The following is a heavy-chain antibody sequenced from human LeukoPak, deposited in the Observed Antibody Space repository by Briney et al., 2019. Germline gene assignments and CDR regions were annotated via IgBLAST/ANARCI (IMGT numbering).Heavy chain of an antibody. Sequence: PSETLSLTCAVYGGSFSGYYWSWIRQPPGKGLEWIGEINHSGSTNYNPSLKSRVSISVDTSKNQFSLKLNSVTAADTAVYYCARAPPRWRSYGSYIYYYMDFWGKGTTVTVSS. V-gene: IGHV4-34*01. CDR2: INHSGST. CDR1: GGSFSGYY. J-gene: IGHJ6*03. D-gene: IGHD5-18*01. CDR3: ARAPPRWRSYGSYIYYYMDF.